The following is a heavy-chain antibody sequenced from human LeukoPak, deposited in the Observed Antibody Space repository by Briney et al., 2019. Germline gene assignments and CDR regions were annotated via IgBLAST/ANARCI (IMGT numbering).Heavy chain of an antibody. CDR1: GFTFDDYV. D-gene: IGHD6-13*01. CDR3: AKVKIAAGRYYFDY. Sequence: GGSLRLSCVASGFTFDDYVIHWVRQFPGKGLEWVSLSRGDGGRTYYADAVKGRFSISRDNSKNSAFLQMNSLRSDDTALYYCAKVKIAAGRYYFDYWGQGTLVTVSS. CDR2: SRGDGGRT. J-gene: IGHJ4*02. V-gene: IGHV3-43*02.